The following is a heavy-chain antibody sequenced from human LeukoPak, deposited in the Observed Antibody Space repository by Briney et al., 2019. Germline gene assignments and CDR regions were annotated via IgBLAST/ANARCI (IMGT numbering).Heavy chain of an antibody. CDR3: AVNYYGSGSYVDY. CDR2: INPNSGNT. J-gene: IGHJ4*02. CDR1: GYTITGYY. V-gene: IGHV1-2*02. D-gene: IGHD3-10*01. Sequence: GASVKVSCKASGYTITGYYMHWVRQAPGQGLEWMGWINPNSGNTNYAQKFQERVTITRDMSTSTAYMELSSLRSEDTAVYYCAVNYYGSGSYVDYWGQGTLVTVSS.